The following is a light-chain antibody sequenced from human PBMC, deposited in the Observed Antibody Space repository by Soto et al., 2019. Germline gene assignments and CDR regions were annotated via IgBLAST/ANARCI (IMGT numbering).Light chain of an antibody. V-gene: IGKV1-39*01. J-gene: IGKJ2*01. CDR1: QAISTS. Sequence: DIRMTQSPSSLYASVGDRVTISCRASQAISTSLNGYQQKPGKAPKLLIYAASSLQTGVPSRFTGRGSATYFTLAISSLHPEDFATDHCLQTYQSHPTCGQGTKVDIK. CDR3: LQTYQSHPT. CDR2: AAS.